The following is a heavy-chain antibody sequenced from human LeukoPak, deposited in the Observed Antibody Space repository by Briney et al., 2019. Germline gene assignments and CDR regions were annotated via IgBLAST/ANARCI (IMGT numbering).Heavy chain of an antibody. J-gene: IGHJ4*02. Sequence: KPSETLSLTCTVSGGSISNDYWIWIRQAAGKELEWIGRIYTRGSTNYNPSLKSRVTISLDESKKQFSLNLNSVTAADTAVYYCARGGTYGSGRNQHTTLDYWGQGTLVTVSS. CDR3: ARGGTYGSGRNQHTTLDY. CDR1: GGSISNDY. D-gene: IGHD3-10*01. CDR2: IYTRGST. V-gene: IGHV4-4*07.